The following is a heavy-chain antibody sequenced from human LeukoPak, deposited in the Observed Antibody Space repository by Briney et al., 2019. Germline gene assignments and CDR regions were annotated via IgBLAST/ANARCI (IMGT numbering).Heavy chain of an antibody. CDR1: GFTFSTYT. CDR3: ALDSLSYGDYRSPNWFDP. D-gene: IGHD4-17*01. CDR2: ISWNSRYI. J-gene: IGHJ5*02. V-gene: IGHV3-21*06. Sequence: GGSLRLSCAASGFTFSTYTMNWVRQAPGKGLEWVSSISWNSRYIFYAESVQERFTISRDNARNSLYLQMNSLTADDTAIYYCALDSLSYGDYRSPNWFDPWGQGTLVTVSS.